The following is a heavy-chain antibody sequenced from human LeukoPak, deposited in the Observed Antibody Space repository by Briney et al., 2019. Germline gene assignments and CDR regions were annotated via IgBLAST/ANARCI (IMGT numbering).Heavy chain of an antibody. CDR1: GGSISSSSYY. V-gene: IGHV4-61*05. Sequence: SETLSLTCTVSGGSISSSSYYWGWIRQPPGKGLEWTGYIYYSGSTNYNPSLKSRVTISVDTSKNQFSLKLSSVTAADTAVYYCARVVPAASDAFDIWGQGTMVTVSS. D-gene: IGHD2-2*01. CDR3: ARVVPAASDAFDI. J-gene: IGHJ3*02. CDR2: IYYSGST.